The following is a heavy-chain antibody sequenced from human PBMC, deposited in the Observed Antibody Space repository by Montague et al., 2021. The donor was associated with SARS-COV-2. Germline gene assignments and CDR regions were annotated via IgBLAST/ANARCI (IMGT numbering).Heavy chain of an antibody. CDR3: AGKVLTVPADY. CDR2: ISYGGIA. V-gene: IGHV4-4*02. CDR1: GVSITSTNW. D-gene: IGHD4-11*01. J-gene: IGHJ4*02. Sequence: SETLSLTCAFSGVSITSTNWWSLVRQPPGKGLEWIGEISYGGIATYNPSLKSRATISMDRSRNLFSLKLSSVTAADTAIYYCAGKVLTVPADYWGQGTLVTVS.